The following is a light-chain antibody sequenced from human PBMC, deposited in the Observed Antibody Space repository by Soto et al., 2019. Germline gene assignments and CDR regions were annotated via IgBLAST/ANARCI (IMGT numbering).Light chain of an antibody. V-gene: IGKV3-11*01. J-gene: IGKJ4*01. CDR3: QQRRNWPPLT. Sequence: EIVLTQSQATLSLSPGERATLSCRASQSVSFYLAWYQQKPGQAPRLLIYDASNRATGIPARFSSSGSGTDFTLTISSLEPEDFAVYYCQQRRNWPPLTFGGGTKVEIK. CDR2: DAS. CDR1: QSVSFY.